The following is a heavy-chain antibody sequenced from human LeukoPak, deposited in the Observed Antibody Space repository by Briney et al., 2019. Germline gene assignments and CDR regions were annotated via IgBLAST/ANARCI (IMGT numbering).Heavy chain of an antibody. V-gene: IGHV3-48*03. CDR1: GFTFSSYE. D-gene: IGHD3-22*01. J-gene: IGHJ4*02. Sequence: PGGSLRLSCAASGFTFSSYEMNWVRQAPGKGLEWVSYISSSGSTIYYADSVKGRFTISRDDSKNTLYLQMNSLRAEDTAVYYCAKDGPDSSGYYMVRFLDYWGQGTLVTVSS. CDR2: ISSSGSTI. CDR3: AKDGPDSSGYYMVRFLDY.